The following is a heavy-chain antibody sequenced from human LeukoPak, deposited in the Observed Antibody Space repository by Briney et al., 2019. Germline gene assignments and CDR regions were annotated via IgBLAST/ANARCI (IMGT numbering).Heavy chain of an antibody. CDR3: AKKKVDVSGNQYYYYYGLVV. CDR2: INHSGST. D-gene: IGHD2/OR15-2a*01. J-gene: IGHJ6*02. Sequence: SETLSLTCAVYGGSFIGYSLTWIRQPPGKGLEWIGEINHSGSTHFNPSLKSRVIISVDTSNKQLFLKLTSVTAADTAVYYCAKKKVDVSGNQYYYYYGLVVWGQGTAVTVSS. V-gene: IGHV4-34*01. CDR1: GGSFIGYS.